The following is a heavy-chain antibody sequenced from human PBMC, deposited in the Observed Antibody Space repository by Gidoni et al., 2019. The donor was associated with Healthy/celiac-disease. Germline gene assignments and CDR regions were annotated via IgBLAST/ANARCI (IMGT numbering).Heavy chain of an antibody. Sequence: QLQLQESGTGLVKPSETLSLTCTVSGGSISSSSYYWGWIRQHPGKGLEWIGGIYYSGSTYYNPSVESRVTISADTSKNQFSLKLISVTAADTAVYYCARGARDGYNGEYFDYWGQGTLVTVSS. CDR3: ARGARDGYNGEYFDY. V-gene: IGHV4-39*01. D-gene: IGHD5-12*01. J-gene: IGHJ4*02. CDR2: IYYSGST. CDR1: GGSISSSSYY.